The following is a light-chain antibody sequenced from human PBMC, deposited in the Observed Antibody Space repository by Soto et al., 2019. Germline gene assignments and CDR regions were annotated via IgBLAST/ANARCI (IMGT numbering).Light chain of an antibody. CDR3: AAWDDSLNAL. CDR2: LND. J-gene: IGLJ1*01. Sequence: QSVLTQPPSLSATHGQRVNISCSGSFSNIGDNAVNWYQQLPGAAPKLLIYLNDQRPSGVPDRFSGSKSGTSAFLAISGLQSEDEADYYCAAWDDSLNALFGTGTKLTVL. CDR1: FSNIGDNA. V-gene: IGLV1-44*01.